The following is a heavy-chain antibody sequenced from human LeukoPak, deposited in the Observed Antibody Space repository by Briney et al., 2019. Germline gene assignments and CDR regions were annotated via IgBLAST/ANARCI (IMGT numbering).Heavy chain of an antibody. D-gene: IGHD3-10*01. CDR1: GFTFSTYS. V-gene: IGHV3-30*04. CDR3: ARDQNYYGSGSYNHFDY. J-gene: IGHJ4*02. Sequence: GGSLRLSCAASGFTFSTYSMHWVRQAPGKGLEWLAFISSDGSNKYNADSVKGRFTISRDNYKNTLYLQMNSLRAEDTAVYYCARDQNYYGSGSYNHFDYWGQGTLVTVSS. CDR2: ISSDGSNK.